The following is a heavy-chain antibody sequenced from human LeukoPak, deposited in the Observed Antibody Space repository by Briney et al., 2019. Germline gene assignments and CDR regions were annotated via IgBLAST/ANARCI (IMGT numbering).Heavy chain of an antibody. CDR1: GFTFSNYY. CDR3: ARDREVGATIHDY. D-gene: IGHD1-26*01. CDR2: IKQDASDK. Sequence: GGSLRLSCAASGFTFSNYYMSWVRQAPGKGLEWVANIKQDASDKSYVDSVKGRFTISRDNAENSLYLQMNSLRAEDTAVYFCARDREVGATIHDYWGQGTLVTVSS. J-gene: IGHJ4*02. V-gene: IGHV3-7*01.